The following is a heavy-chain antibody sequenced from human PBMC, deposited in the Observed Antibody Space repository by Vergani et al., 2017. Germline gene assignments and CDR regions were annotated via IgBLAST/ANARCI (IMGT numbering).Heavy chain of an antibody. D-gene: IGHD3-3*01. V-gene: IGHV4-59*01. CDR1: GGSISSYY. Sequence: QVQLQESGPGLVKPSETLSLTCTVSGGSISSYYWSWIRQPPGKGLEWIGYIYYSGSTIYNPSLKSRVTIAVDTSKNQFSLKLSSVTAADTAVYYCARQGVRCNRIDNYYYYGIDVWGQGTTVTVSS. CDR3: ARQGVRCNRIDNYYYYGIDV. CDR2: IYYSGST. J-gene: IGHJ6*02.